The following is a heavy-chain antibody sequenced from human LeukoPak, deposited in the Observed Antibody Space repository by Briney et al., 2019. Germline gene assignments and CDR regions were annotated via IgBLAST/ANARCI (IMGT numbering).Heavy chain of an antibody. CDR1: GGSISSYY. CDR2: IYYSGST. Sequence: PSETLFLTCTVSGGSISSYYWSWIRQPPGKGLEWIGYIYYSGSTNYNPSLKSRVTISVDTSKNQFSLKLSSVTAADTAVYYCARQGADGYSPYYLDYWGQGTLVTVSS. D-gene: IGHD5-24*01. J-gene: IGHJ4*02. V-gene: IGHV4-59*08. CDR3: ARQGADGYSPYYLDY.